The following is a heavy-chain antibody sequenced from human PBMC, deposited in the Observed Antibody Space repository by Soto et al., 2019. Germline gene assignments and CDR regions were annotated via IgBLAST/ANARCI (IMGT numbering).Heavy chain of an antibody. CDR2: LSYEGSEE. J-gene: IGHJ4*02. CDR1: GFNFGVFG. Sequence: GGSLRLSCAASGFNFGVFGMHWVRQAPGKGLEWLSVLSYEGSEEYYADSVRGRFTISRDNSKNTLFLQMDSLRVDDTGVYYCALTRRSSLLEVAGPGFEYWGQGTLVTVS. V-gene: IGHV3-30*03. CDR3: ALTRRSSLLEVAGPGFEY. D-gene: IGHD6-19*01.